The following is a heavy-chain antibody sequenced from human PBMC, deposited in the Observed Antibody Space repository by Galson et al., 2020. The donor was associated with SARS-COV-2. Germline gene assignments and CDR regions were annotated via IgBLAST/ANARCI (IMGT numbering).Heavy chain of an antibody. V-gene: IGHV3-30*03. J-gene: IGHJ5*02. CDR1: GFNFSSYG. CDR2: ISYDGSNK. CDR3: SRPGSGSYLSWFDP. D-gene: IGHD3-10*01. Sequence: TWGSLRLSCAASGFNFSSYGMHWVRQAPGKGLEWVAVISYDGSNKYYADSVKGRFTISRDNSKNTLYLQMNSLRAEDTAVYYCSRPGSGSYLSWFDPWGQGTLVTVSS.